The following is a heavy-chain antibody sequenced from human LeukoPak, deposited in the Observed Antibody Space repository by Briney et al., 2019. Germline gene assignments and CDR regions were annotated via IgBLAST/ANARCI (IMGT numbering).Heavy chain of an antibody. Sequence: PSETLSLTCTVSGGSISSSSYYWGWIRQPPGKGLEWIGSIYYSGSTYYNPSLKSRVTISVDTSKNQFSLKLSSATAADTAVYYCASGHRDYSGDWFDPWGQGTLVTVSS. J-gene: IGHJ5*02. CDR2: IYYSGST. CDR3: ASGHRDYSGDWFDP. V-gene: IGHV4-39*01. D-gene: IGHD4-11*01. CDR1: GGSISSSSYY.